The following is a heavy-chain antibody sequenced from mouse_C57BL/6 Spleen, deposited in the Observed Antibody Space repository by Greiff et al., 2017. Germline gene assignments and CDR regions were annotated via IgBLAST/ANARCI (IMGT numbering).Heavy chain of an antibody. D-gene: IGHD4-1*01. CDR3: AGTGSYFDY. Sequence: VSGPGLVKPSQSLSLTCSFTGYSITSGYYWNWFRQFPGNKLEWLGYISYDGSNNYNPSLQNRISITRDTSKNQFFLKLNSVTTEDTATYYCAGTGSYFDYWGQGTTLTVSS. V-gene: IGHV3-6*01. CDR1: GYSITSGYY. J-gene: IGHJ2*01. CDR2: ISYDGSN.